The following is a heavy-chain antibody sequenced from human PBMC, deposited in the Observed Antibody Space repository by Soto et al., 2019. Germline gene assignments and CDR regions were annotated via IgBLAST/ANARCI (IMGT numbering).Heavy chain of an antibody. V-gene: IGHV3-53*01. Sequence: GGSLRLSCVASGFSVSSNYMSWVRQAPGKGLEWVSTIHSGDSTYYADSVKGRFTISRDNSKNTLYLQMNSLRAEDTAVYYCARDWVDILTGLRGYYHYYRMDVWGQGTTVIVSS. D-gene: IGHD3-9*01. CDR3: ARDWVDILTGLRGYYHYYRMDV. J-gene: IGHJ6*02. CDR2: IHSGDST. CDR1: GFSVSSNY.